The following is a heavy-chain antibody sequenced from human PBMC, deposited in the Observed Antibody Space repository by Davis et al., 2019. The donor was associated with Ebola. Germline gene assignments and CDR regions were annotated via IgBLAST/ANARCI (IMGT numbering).Heavy chain of an antibody. J-gene: IGHJ5*02. CDR1: GFTFSSYG. CDR3: AKAPYYDYVGGWLDP. Sequence: PGGSLRLSCAASGFTFSSYGMHWVRQAPGKGLEWVAVISYDGSNKYYADSVKGRFTISRDNSKNTLYLQMNSLRAEDTAVYYCAKAPYYDYVGGWLDPWGQGTLVTVSS. D-gene: IGHD3-16*01. V-gene: IGHV3-30*18. CDR2: ISYDGSNK.